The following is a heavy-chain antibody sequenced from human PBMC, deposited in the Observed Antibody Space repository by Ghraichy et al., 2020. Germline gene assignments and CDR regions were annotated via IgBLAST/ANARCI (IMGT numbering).Heavy chain of an antibody. D-gene: IGHD5-12*01. J-gene: IGHJ5*01. CDR3: ARDRGYRSGWLDS. CDR1: GDSVNSLYYY. CDR2: IYHTGTT. V-gene: IGHV4-61*01. Sequence: SETLSLTCTVSGDSVNSLYYYWSWIRQPPGKGLEWLGYIYHTGTTGYNPSLKSRLTMSIDTSKNQFSLNLSSVTAADTALYYCARDRGYRSGWLDSWGQGTLITVSS.